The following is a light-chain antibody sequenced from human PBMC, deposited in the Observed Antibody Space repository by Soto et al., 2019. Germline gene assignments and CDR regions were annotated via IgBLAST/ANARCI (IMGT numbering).Light chain of an antibody. CDR1: QSISSW. Sequence: DIQMTQSPSTLSASVVERVTITCRASQSISSWLAWYQQKPGKAPKLLIYKASSLESGVPSRFSGSGSGTEFTLTISSLQPDDFATYYCQQYNSYPWTFGQGTKVEIK. J-gene: IGKJ1*01. CDR2: KAS. V-gene: IGKV1-5*03. CDR3: QQYNSYPWT.